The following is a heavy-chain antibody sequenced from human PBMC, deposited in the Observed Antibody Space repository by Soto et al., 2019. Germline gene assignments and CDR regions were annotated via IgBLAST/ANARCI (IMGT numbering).Heavy chain of an antibody. D-gene: IGHD3-22*01. CDR1: GATFSSYA. CDR2: IIPFFGTP. V-gene: IGHV1-69*06. CDR3: ARDKGAYYAHLVY. Sequence: QVLLAQSGAEVKKPGSSVKVSCKLSGATFSSYAMSWVRQAPGQGLEWIGGIIPFFGTPNYAQKFQGRVTITADTATATSYMDLSSLRSDDTAVYYCARDKGAYYAHLVYWGQGTLVTVSS. J-gene: IGHJ4*02.